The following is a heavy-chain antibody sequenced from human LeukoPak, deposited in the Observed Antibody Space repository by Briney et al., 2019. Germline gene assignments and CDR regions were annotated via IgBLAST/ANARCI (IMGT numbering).Heavy chain of an antibody. CDR2: ISSDSKYI. J-gene: IGHJ3*02. CDR1: GFSFSVFS. V-gene: IGHV3-21*01. CDR3: ARGHSGSYQRNDAFDI. Sequence: GGSLRLSCAASGFSFSVFSMIWVRQVPGKGLEWVSSISSDSKYIYYAGPMKGRFTVSRDNARNSLSLQMDSPGAEDTAIYYCARGHSGSYQRNDAFDIWGQGTMVTVSS. D-gene: IGHD1-26*01.